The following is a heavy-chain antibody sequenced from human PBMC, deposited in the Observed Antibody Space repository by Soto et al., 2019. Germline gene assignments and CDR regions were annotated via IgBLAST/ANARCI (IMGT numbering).Heavy chain of an antibody. CDR2: IWYDGSNK. Sequence: QVQLVESGGGVVQPGRSLRLSCAASGITFSSYGMHWVRQAPGKGLEWVAVIWYDGSNKYYADSVKGRFTISRDNSKDTLYLHMNSLRAEDTAVYYCVRDSTIAVVGTPDYWGQGTLVTVSS. CDR3: VRDSTIAVVGTPDY. CDR1: GITFSSYG. J-gene: IGHJ4*02. D-gene: IGHD6-19*01. V-gene: IGHV3-33*01.